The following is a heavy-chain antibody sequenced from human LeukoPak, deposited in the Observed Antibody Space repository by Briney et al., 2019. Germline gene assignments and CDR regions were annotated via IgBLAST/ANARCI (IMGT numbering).Heavy chain of an antibody. V-gene: IGHV3-48*03. CDR1: GFTFSSYE. D-gene: IGHD6-13*01. CDR3: ARDPKSYSSSWGRG. J-gene: IGHJ4*02. CDR2: ISSSGSTI. Sequence: GGSLRLSCAASGFTFSSYEMNWVRQAPGKGLEWVSYISSSGSTIYYADSVKGRFTISRDNAKNSLYLQMNSLGAEDTAVYYCARDPKSYSSSWGRGWGQGTLVTVSS.